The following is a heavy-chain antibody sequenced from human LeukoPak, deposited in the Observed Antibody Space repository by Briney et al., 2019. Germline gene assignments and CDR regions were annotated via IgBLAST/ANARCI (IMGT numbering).Heavy chain of an antibody. CDR3: ARDSVKYYYGSGSYYGAFDI. CDR2: ISSSGSTI. J-gene: IGHJ3*02. D-gene: IGHD3-10*01. CDR1: GFTFSSYE. Sequence: PGGSLRLSCAAPGFTFSSYEMNWVRQAPGKGLEWVSYISSSGSTIYYADSVKGRFTISRQNANISLYVQMNSLRAEDTAVYYCARDSVKYYYGSGSYYGAFDIWGQGTMVTVSS. V-gene: IGHV3-48*03.